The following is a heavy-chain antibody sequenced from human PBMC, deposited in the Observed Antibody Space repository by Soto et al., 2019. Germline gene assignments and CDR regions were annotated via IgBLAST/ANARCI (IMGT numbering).Heavy chain of an antibody. V-gene: IGHV4-39*01. CDR1: GGSISSSNYF. D-gene: IGHD4-17*01. Sequence: QLQLQESGPGLVKPSETLSLTCTVSGGSISSSNYFWGWIRQPPGKGLEWIGSMYYSGSTYPNPSHTRRATITVDTSKTQFALKLSSATAPATAMSYRARHGERTIRPLNTFDPWGQATLVSVSS. CDR2: MYYSGST. CDR3: ARHGERTIRPLNTFDP. J-gene: IGHJ5*02.